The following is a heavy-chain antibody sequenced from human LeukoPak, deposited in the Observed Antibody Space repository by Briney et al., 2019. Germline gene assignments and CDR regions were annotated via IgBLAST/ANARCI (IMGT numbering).Heavy chain of an antibody. CDR1: GASVSSGNYY. D-gene: IGHD1-7*01. CDR3: TQGGELMNY. V-gene: IGHV4-61*02. CDR2: TYTSGST. J-gene: IGHJ4*02. Sequence: SETLSLTCTVSGASVSSGNYYWTWIRQPAGKGLEWIGRTYTSGSTNYNPSLKSRVTISIDASKNQFSLRLSSVTAADTAVYYCTQGGELMNYWGQGTLVTVSS.